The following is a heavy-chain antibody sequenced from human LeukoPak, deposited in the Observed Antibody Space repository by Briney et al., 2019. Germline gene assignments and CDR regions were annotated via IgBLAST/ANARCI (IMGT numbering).Heavy chain of an antibody. CDR2: IYTTGST. CDR1: GGSISSYY. J-gene: IGHJ3*02. CDR3: ARDRWIAVAGTEVLDAFDI. V-gene: IGHV4-4*07. D-gene: IGHD6-19*01. Sequence: SEXXXLXXTVSGGSISSYYWSWIRQPAGKGLEXIGXIYTTGSTHYNPSLKGRVTMSVDTSKNQFSLKLTSVTAADTAVYYCARDRWIAVAGTEVLDAFDIWGQGTMVTVSS.